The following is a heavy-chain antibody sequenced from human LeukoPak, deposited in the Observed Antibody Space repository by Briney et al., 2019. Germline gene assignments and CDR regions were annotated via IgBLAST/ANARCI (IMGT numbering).Heavy chain of an antibody. J-gene: IGHJ4*02. V-gene: IGHV3-48*01. CDR3: ARASYDNSGYYSGAGARADY. D-gene: IGHD3-22*01. CDR2: ISFSSATV. Sequence: GGSLRLSCAASGFTFSSYSMNWVRQAPGKGLDWISYISFSSATVYYAGSVQGRFTISRDNAKNSLYLQMNSLRAEDTAVYYCARASYDNSGYYSGAGARADYWGQGILVTVSS. CDR1: GFTFSSYS.